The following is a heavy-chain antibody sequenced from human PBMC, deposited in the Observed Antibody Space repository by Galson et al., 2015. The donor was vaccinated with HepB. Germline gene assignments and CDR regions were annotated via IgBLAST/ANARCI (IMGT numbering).Heavy chain of an antibody. V-gene: IGHV3-30*18. D-gene: IGHD4-17*01. J-gene: IGHJ4*02. Sequence: SLRLSCAASGFTFSSYGMHWVRQAPGKGLEWVAVISYDGSNKYYADSVKGRFTISRDNSKNTLYLQMNSLRAEDTAVYYCAKNSGGGDYGLAYYFDYWGQGTLVTVSS. CDR2: ISYDGSNK. CDR3: AKNSGGGDYGLAYYFDY. CDR1: GFTFSSYG.